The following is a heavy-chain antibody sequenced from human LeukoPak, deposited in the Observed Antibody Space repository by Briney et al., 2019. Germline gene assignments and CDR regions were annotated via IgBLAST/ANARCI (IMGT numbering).Heavy chain of an antibody. Sequence: SETLSLTCTVSGGSITTGSYYWGWIRQPPGKGLEWIGNIFYSGTTYYSPSLKTRVTISLDTSKNQFSLKLSSVTAADTAVYYCARHLLYSSSLGVWFDPWGQGTLVTVSS. D-gene: IGHD6-6*01. CDR1: GGSITTGSYY. J-gene: IGHJ5*02. V-gene: IGHV4-39*07. CDR2: IFYSGTT. CDR3: ARHLLYSSSLGVWFDP.